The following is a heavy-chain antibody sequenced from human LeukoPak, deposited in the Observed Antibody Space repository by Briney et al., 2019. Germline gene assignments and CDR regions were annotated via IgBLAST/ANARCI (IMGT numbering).Heavy chain of an antibody. CDR3: ARVGGITMIVVLITDAFDT. CDR1: GYSISSGYY. CDR2: IYHSGST. J-gene: IGHJ3*02. D-gene: IGHD3-22*01. V-gene: IGHV4-38-2*02. Sequence: SETLSLTCTVSGYSISSGYYWGWIRQPPGKGLEWIGSIYHSGSTYYNPSLKSRVTISVDTSKNQFSLKLSSVTAADTAVYYCARVGGITMIVVLITDAFDTWGQGTMVTVSS.